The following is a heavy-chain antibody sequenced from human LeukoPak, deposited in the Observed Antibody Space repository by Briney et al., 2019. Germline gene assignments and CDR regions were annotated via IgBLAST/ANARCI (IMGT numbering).Heavy chain of an antibody. Sequence: PGGSLRLSCAASGFTFSSYAMSWVRQAPGRGLEWVSAISGSGGSTYYADSVKGRFTISRHNSKNTLYLQMNSLRAEDTAVYYCATQPMIGGYFDLWGRGTLVTVSS. CDR2: ISGSGGST. CDR1: GFTFSSYA. J-gene: IGHJ2*01. V-gene: IGHV3-23*01. CDR3: ATQPMIGGYFDL. D-gene: IGHD3-22*01.